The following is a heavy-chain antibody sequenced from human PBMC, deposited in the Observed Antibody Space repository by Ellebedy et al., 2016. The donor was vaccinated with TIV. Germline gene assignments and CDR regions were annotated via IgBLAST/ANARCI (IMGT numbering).Heavy chain of an antibody. Sequence: GGSLRLXXAASGFTFSSYAMSWVRQAPGKGLEWVSSITNNGDSTYYADSVKSRFTISRDNSKNTLYLQMNSLRAEDTALYYCAKETPYYTSYRYFQYWGQGTLVTVSS. D-gene: IGHD3-10*01. CDR3: AKETPYYTSYRYFQY. CDR1: GFTFSSYA. V-gene: IGHV3-23*01. CDR2: ITNNGDST. J-gene: IGHJ4*02.